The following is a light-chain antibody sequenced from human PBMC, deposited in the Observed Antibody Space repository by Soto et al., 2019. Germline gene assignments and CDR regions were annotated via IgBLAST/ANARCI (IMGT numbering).Light chain of an antibody. Sequence: EVVLRHSVAALSLTPEPRATLSCRASQSLNNYLGWYQQKPGQAPRLFISDASNRATGIPARFSGSGSGTDFTLTISSLEPEDSAVYYCQHRIDWWTFGQGTKVDI. CDR1: QSLNNY. J-gene: IGKJ1*01. CDR2: DAS. V-gene: IGKV3-11*01. CDR3: QHRIDWWT.